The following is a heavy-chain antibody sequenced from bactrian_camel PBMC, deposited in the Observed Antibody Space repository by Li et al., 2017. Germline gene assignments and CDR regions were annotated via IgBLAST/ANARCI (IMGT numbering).Heavy chain of an antibody. D-gene: IGHD4*01. V-gene: IGHV3S1*01. J-gene: IGHJ6*01. CDR3: SAPPGGYYNDYDTFGY. CDR2: IASGGGTT. CDR1: GYTDSDSRNF. Sequence: QVQLVESGGGSVQAGGSLRLSCVASGYTDSDSRNFMGWFRQTPGKEREGVAGIASGGGTTDYADSVKGRFTISIDNVKSTVYLQMNSLKSEDTALYYCSAPPGGYYNDYDTFGYWGQGTQVTVS.